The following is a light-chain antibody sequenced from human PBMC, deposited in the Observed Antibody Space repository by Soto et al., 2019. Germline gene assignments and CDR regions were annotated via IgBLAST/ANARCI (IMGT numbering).Light chain of an antibody. V-gene: IGKV4-1*01. CDR1: QSVLFSSNNKNY. CDR2: WAS. J-gene: IGKJ2*01. Sequence: DIVMTQSPDSLAVSLGERATINCKSSQSVLFSSNNKNYLAWYQQKPGQPPKLLIYWASTRESGVPDRFSGSGSGTDFTVTISSLQAEDVAVYYCQQYYSTPPTFGQGTMLEIK. CDR3: QQYYSTPPT.